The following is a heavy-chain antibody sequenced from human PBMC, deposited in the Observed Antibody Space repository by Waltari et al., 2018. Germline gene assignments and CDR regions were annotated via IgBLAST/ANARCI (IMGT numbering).Heavy chain of an antibody. D-gene: IGHD3-16*01. J-gene: IGHJ3*02. CDR3: ATGGAPPEGAFDI. V-gene: IGHV1-24*01. Sequence: QVQLVQSGAEVKKPGASVKVSCKVSGYTLTDLSIHWVRQAPGKGLEWMGGFDPEDADTIYAQKFQGRVTMTEDTSTDTAYMELSSRRSEDTAVYYCATGGAPPEGAFDIWGQGTMVTVSS. CDR2: FDPEDADT. CDR1: GYTLTDLS.